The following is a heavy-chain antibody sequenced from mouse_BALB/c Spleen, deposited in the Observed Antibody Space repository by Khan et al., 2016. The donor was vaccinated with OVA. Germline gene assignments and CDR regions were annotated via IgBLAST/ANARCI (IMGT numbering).Heavy chain of an antibody. D-gene: IGHD3-2*02. Sequence: QVQLKQSGAELVRPGASVKLSCKTSGYIFTSYWIHWVKQRPGQGLGWIARINPGTDNTYYNEKFKDKATLTADKSSSTAYMQLSSLKSEDSAVYFCAREEALYYFDYWGQGTTLTVSS. CDR3: AREEALYYFDY. V-gene: IGHV1S132*01. CDR1: GYIFTSYW. CDR2: INPGTDNT. J-gene: IGHJ2*01.